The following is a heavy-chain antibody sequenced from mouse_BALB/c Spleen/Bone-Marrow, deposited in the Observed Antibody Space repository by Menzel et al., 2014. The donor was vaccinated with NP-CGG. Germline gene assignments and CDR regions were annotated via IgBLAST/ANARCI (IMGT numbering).Heavy chain of an antibody. CDR2: IYPGNVNT. CDR1: GYTFTRYY. Sequence: QVQLQQSGPELVKPWASVRISCKASGYTFTRYYIQWMKQRPGQGLEWIGWIYPGNVNTKYNEKFKGKAKLTADKSSSTTYMQLSSLTSEDSAVYLCAMWLRRDYYAMDYWGQGTSVTVSS. CDR3: AMWLRRDYYAMDY. J-gene: IGHJ4*01. D-gene: IGHD2-2*01. V-gene: IGHV1S56*01.